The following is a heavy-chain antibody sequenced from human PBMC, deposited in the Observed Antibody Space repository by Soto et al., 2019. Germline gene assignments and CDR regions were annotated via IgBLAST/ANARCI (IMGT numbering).Heavy chain of an antibody. V-gene: IGHV4-59*01. CDR1: GGCISIYY. Sequence: SETLCIACTFCGGCISIYYLSWIRQPQGKGLEWIGYIYYDGSTNYNPSLQSRITMSVDTSKNQFSLKLGSMTAADTALYYCAKYSRTAEEGYTLDYWGPGIPVTVSS. CDR2: IYYDGST. D-gene: IGHD2-15*01. CDR3: AKYSRTAEEGYTLDY. J-gene: IGHJ4*02.